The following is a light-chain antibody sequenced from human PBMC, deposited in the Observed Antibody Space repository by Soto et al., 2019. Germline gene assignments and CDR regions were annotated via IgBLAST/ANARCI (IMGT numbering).Light chain of an antibody. J-gene: IGKJ3*01. CDR3: QQYDGDPRT. CDR1: QTLSSNS. CDR2: AAS. V-gene: IGKV3-20*01. Sequence: EIVLTHSPDTLSLSPGERATLFCRASQTLSSNSLAWYQQKPGQAPRLLIYAASTRDTGIPDRFNGSGSGSDFALTINRLEPEDFAVYYCQQYDGDPRTVGPGTMVDS.